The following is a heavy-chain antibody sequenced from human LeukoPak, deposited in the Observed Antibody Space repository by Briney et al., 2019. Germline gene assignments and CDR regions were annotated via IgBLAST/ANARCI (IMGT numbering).Heavy chain of an antibody. J-gene: IGHJ4*02. Sequence: SQTLPLTCAISGDSVSSNSAAWNWIRQSPSRGLEWLGRTYYRSKWYNDYAVSVKSRITINPDTSKNQFSLQLNSVTPEDTAVYYCARESLGGYIGEKYYFGYWGQGTLVTVSS. CDR1: GDSVSSNSAA. V-gene: IGHV6-1*01. CDR2: TYYRSKWYN. CDR3: ARESLGGYIGEKYYFGY. D-gene: IGHD3-10*01.